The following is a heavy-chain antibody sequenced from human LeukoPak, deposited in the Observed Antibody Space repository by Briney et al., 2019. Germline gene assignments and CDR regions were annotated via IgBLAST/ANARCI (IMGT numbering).Heavy chain of an antibody. D-gene: IGHD4-11*01. V-gene: IGHV3-23*01. J-gene: IGHJ5*02. CDR2: FSGSGYST. CDR3: ASRATVTTDRFWFDP. CDR1: GFTFSSYA. Sequence: GGSPRLSCAASGFTFSSYAMSWVRQAPGKGLEWVSGFSGSGYSTYYADSVKGRFTISRDNSKNTLYLQMNSLRAEDTAVYYCASRATVTTDRFWFDPWGQGTLVTVSS.